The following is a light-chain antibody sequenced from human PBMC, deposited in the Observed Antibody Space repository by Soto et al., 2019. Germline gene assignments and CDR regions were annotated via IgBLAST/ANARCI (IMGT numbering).Light chain of an antibody. CDR2: EVS. V-gene: IGKV2D-29*02. CDR3: MQSTQLPPT. CDR1: QSLLHITGETF. Sequence: DIVMTQSPLSLSVTPGQPASISCKSSQSLLHITGETFLFWYLQKPGQSPHLLIYEVSTRVSGVPDRFSGSGSGTDFTLEISRVETDDVGIYYCMQSTQLPPTFGQGTRLEIK. J-gene: IGKJ5*01.